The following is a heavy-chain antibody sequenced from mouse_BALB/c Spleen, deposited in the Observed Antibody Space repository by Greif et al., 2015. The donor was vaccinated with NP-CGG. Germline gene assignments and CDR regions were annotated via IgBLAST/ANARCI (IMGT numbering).Heavy chain of an antibody. CDR3: TREGTGTYFDY. V-gene: IGHV1-15*01. J-gene: IGHJ2*01. Sequence: QVQLQQSGAELVRPGASVTLSCKASGYTFTDYEMHWVRQTPVHGLEWIGAIDPETVGTAYNQKFKGKATLTADKSSSTAYMELRSLTSEDSAVYYCTREGTGTYFDYWGQGTTLTVSS. D-gene: IGHD4-1*01. CDR2: IDPETVGT. CDR1: GYTFTDYE.